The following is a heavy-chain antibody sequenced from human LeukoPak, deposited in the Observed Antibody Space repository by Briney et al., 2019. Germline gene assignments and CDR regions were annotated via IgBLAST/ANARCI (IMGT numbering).Heavy chain of an antibody. CDR3: ARGRMRYSSGWDWFDP. CDR2: ISSSSSYI. CDR1: GFTFSSYS. J-gene: IGHJ5*02. Sequence: GGSLRLSCAASGFTFSSYSMNWVRQAPGKGLEWVSSISSSSSYIYYADSVKGRFTISRDNAKNSPYLQMNSLRAEDTAVYYCARGRMRYSSGWDWFDPWGQGTLVTVSS. D-gene: IGHD6-19*01. V-gene: IGHV3-21*04.